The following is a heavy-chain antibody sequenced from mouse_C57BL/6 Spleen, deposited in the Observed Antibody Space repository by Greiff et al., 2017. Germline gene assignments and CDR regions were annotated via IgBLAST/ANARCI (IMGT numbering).Heavy chain of an antibody. CDR1: GFNIKDDY. D-gene: IGHD2-2*01. CDR3: TTSGYFAD. J-gene: IGHJ3*01. CDR2: IDPENGDT. Sequence: EVHLVESGAELVRPGASVKLSCTASGFNIKDDYMHWVKQRPEQGLEWIGWIDPENGDTEYASKFQGKATITADTSSNTAYLQLSSLTSEDTAVYYCTTSGYFADWGQGTLVTVSA. V-gene: IGHV14-4*01.